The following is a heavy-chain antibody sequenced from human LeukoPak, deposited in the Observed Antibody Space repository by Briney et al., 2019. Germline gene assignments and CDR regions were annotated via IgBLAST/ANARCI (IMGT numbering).Heavy chain of an antibody. J-gene: IGHJ4*02. CDR3: ARGESSPVY. D-gene: IGHD6-13*01. CDR2: INTDGSDI. V-gene: IGHV3-74*01. Sequence: PGGSLRLSCAASGFTFSGYWMHWVRQAPGKGLVWVSRINTDGSDISYADSVKGRFTISRDNAKNTLYLQINRLTVEDTAVYYCARGESSPVYWGQGTLVTVSS. CDR1: GFTFSGYW.